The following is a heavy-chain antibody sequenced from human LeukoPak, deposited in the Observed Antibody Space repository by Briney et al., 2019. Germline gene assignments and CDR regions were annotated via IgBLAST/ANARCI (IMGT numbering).Heavy chain of an antibody. V-gene: IGHV3-23*01. Sequence: GGSLRLSCAASRFILSSYSMDWVRQAPGRGRDWVASISKSGHDTNYADSVKGRFTVSRDNYKNTLYLQLNSLRVDDTAVYYCAKQWVDCWGQGTLVTVSS. J-gene: IGHJ4*02. CDR1: RFILSSYS. CDR3: AKQWVDC. CDR2: ISKSGHDT. D-gene: IGHD1-26*01.